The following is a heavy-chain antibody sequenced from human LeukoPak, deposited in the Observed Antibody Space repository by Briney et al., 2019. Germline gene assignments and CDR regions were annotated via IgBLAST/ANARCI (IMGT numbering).Heavy chain of an antibody. Sequence: GGSLRLSCAASGFYFSTYAMQWVRLTPGKGLEFVSAISKSGDDTSYGNDVKGRFTISIDNIKNTVDLEMGSLRVDDTGIYYCARIPEYWGQGTVVTVSS. V-gene: IGHV3-64*01. CDR1: GFYFSTYA. J-gene: IGHJ1*01. D-gene: IGHD2-2*01. CDR3: ARIPEY. CDR2: ISKSGDDT.